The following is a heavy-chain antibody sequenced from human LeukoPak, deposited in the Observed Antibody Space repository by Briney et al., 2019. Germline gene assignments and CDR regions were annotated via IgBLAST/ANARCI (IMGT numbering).Heavy chain of an antibody. CDR2: ISSSSSYI. V-gene: IGHV3-21*01. CDR1: GFTFSSYS. CDR3: ARDGKHSGSYYYYYMDV. D-gene: IGHD1-26*01. J-gene: IGHJ6*03. Sequence: PGGSLRLSCAASGFTFSSYSMNWVRQAPGKGLEWVSSISSSSSYIYYADSVKGRFTISRDNAKNPLYLQMNSLRAEDTAVYYCARDGKHSGSYYYYYMDVWGKGTTVTVSS.